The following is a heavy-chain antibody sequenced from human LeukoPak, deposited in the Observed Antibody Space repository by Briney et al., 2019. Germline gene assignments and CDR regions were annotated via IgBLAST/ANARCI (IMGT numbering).Heavy chain of an antibody. D-gene: IGHD1-20*01. CDR2: MNPNSGST. Sequence: ASVKVSCKASGYTFTGYDINWVRQATGQGLEWMGWMNPNSGSTTYAQKFQGRVTMTRDTSTSTVYMELTSLRSEDTAVYYCARITGTTSFDYWGQGTLVTVSS. J-gene: IGHJ4*02. CDR1: GYTFTGYD. V-gene: IGHV1-8*01. CDR3: ARITGTTSFDY.